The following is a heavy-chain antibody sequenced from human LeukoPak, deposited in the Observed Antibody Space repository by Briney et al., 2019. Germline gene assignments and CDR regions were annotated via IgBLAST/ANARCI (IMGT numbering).Heavy chain of an antibody. V-gene: IGHV1-8*01. J-gene: IGHJ5*02. Sequence: ASVKVSCKASGYTFTSYDINWVRQATGQGLEWMGWMNPNSGNTGYAQKFQGRVTMTTDKSTSTAYMELSSLRSEDTAVYYCARDMKRSRARWENLGFDPWGQGTLVTVSS. CDR1: GYTFTSYD. CDR3: ARDMKRSRARWENLGFDP. D-gene: IGHD1-26*01. CDR2: MNPNSGNT.